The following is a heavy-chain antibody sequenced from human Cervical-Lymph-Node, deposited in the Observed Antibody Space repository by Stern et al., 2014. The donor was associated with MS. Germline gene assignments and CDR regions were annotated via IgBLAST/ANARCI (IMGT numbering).Heavy chain of an antibody. Sequence: QLVQSGAEVKKPGSSVKVSCKASGDTFTNYAISWVRQAPGQGLQWMGGIIPHIRKANYPQNLLGRVTFYTDESTTTVHMELSSLRSDDTAVYYCAREDTNSPLGRYYYYGMDVWGQGTTVTVSS. V-gene: IGHV1-69*01. J-gene: IGHJ6*02. CDR1: GDTFTNYA. CDR2: IIPHIRKA. D-gene: IGHD2-2*01. CDR3: AREDTNSPLGRYYYYGMDV.